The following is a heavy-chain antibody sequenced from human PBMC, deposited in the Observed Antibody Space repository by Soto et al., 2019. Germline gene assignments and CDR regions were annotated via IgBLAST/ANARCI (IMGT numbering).Heavy chain of an antibody. D-gene: IGHD3-22*01. V-gene: IGHV4-31*03. Sequence: SEPRSLTCPVGKGSSCSSSSYCSWIRQHPGKGLEWIGYIYYSGSTYYNPSLESRVTLSVDTSTKQFSLKVSSVTAADTALYYCARANYCESSGAFDYWGPGTLVTVSS. CDR1: KGSSCSSSSY. CDR3: ARANYCESSGAFDY. CDR2: IYYSGST. J-gene: IGHJ4*02.